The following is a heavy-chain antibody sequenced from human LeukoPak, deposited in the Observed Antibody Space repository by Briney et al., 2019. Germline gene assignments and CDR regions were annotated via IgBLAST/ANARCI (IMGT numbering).Heavy chain of an antibody. J-gene: IGHJ4*02. Sequence: GGSLRLSCAASGFTFTNYAMTWVRQVPGKGLEWVSHISGSGGSSYHVDSVKGRFTISKDNSKNTLYLQMNSLRAEDTAVYYCARLGRYADYWGQGTLVTVSS. CDR3: ARLGRYADY. V-gene: IGHV3-23*01. CDR2: ISGSGGSS. CDR1: GFTFTNYA. D-gene: IGHD3-16*01.